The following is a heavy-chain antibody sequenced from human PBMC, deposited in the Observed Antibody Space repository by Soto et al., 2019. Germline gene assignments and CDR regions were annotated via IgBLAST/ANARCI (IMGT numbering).Heavy chain of an antibody. CDR1: GFTFSSYA. CDR3: AREGNTYYYDSSGYYYEDSAFDI. D-gene: IGHD3-22*01. Sequence: PGGSLRLSCAASGFTFSSYAMHWVRQAPGKGLEWVAVISYDGSNKYYADSVKCRFTISRDNSKNTLYLQMNSLRAEDTAVYYCAREGNTYYYDSSGYYYEDSAFDIWGQGTMVTVSS. V-gene: IGHV3-30-3*01. J-gene: IGHJ3*02. CDR2: ISYDGSNK.